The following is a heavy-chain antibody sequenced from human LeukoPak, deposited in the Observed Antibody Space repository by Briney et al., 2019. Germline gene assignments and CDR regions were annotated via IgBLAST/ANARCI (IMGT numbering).Heavy chain of an antibody. Sequence: ASVKVSCKASGYTFTSNYIHWVRQAPGQGLEWMGMIYPRDGSTSYAQKFQGRVTVTRDTSTSTVHMELSGLRSEDTAVYYCARDPMPQYDFWSGYYTDYYYGMDVWGQGTTVTVSS. CDR1: GYTFTSNY. D-gene: IGHD3-3*01. J-gene: IGHJ6*02. CDR3: ARDPMPQYDFWSGYYTDYYYGMDV. V-gene: IGHV1-46*01. CDR2: IYPRDGST.